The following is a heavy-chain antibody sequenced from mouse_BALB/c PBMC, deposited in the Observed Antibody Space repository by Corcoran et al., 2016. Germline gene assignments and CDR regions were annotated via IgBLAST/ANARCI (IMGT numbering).Heavy chain of an antibody. Sequence: EVQLQQSGAELVKPGASVKLSCTASGFNIKDTYMHWVKQRPEQGLEWIGRIDPANGNTKYDPKFQGKATITADTSSNTAYLQLSSLTSEDTAVYYGARWDWYFDVWGAATTATVSS. CDR2: IDPANGNT. J-gene: IGHJ1*01. CDR1: GFNIKDTY. V-gene: IGHV14-3*02. CDR3: ARWDWYFDV.